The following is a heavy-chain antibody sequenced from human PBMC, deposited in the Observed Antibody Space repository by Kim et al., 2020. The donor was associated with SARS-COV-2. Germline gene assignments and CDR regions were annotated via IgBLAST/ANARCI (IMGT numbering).Heavy chain of an antibody. D-gene: IGHD6-13*01. CDR3: ASAIAAAGNDY. Sequence: SYWGSVKGRFTISTANANNSLYLQMNSLRAEDTAVYYCASAIAAAGNDYWGQGTLVTVSS. V-gene: IGHV3-7*01. J-gene: IGHJ4*02.